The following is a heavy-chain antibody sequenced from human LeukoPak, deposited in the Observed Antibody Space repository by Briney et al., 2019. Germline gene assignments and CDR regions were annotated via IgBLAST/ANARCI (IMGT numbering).Heavy chain of an antibody. CDR1: GGSISSYY. CDR3: AGDMDV. V-gene: IGHV4-59*12. J-gene: IGHJ6*03. CDR2: IYYSGST. Sequence: SETLSLTCTVSGGSISSYYWSWIRHPPGKGLEWIGYIYYSGSTNYNPSLKSRVTMSVDTSKNQFSLKLSSATPADTGVYYCAGDMDVWGKGTTVTVSS.